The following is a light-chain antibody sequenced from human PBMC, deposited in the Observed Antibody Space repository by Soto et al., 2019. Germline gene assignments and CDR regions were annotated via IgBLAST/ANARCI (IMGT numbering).Light chain of an antibody. CDR2: EVS. CDR1: SSDVGGYNF. Sequence: QSVLTQPASVSGSPGQSITISCTGASSDVGGYNFVSWYQQHPGKAPKLMIFEVSNRPSGVFNRFSGSKSGNTASLTISGLQAEDEADYYCSSYTSSSTSYVFGTGTKLTVL. CDR3: SSYTSSSTSYV. V-gene: IGLV2-14*01. J-gene: IGLJ1*01.